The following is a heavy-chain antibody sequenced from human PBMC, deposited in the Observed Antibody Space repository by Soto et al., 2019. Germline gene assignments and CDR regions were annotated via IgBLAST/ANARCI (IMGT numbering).Heavy chain of an antibody. V-gene: IGHV1-2*02. J-gene: IGHJ6*02. CDR2: INPKFGDT. CDR1: GYTFTAYY. D-gene: IGHD3-10*01. CDR3: ARNMDYYYGPGSGNGHGF. Sequence: QVQLVQSGAEVKEPGDSVRGSCEASGYTFTAYYIHWVRQAPGQGLEWMGWINPKFGDTTYAQDFQGRVSMTRDMSISTVYMELSRLTSDDTAIYYCARNMDYYYGPGSGNGHGFWGQGTTVTVFS.